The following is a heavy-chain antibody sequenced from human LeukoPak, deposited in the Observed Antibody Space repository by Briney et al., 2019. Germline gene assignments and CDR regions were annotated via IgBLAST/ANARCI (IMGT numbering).Heavy chain of an antibody. J-gene: IGHJ4*02. V-gene: IGHV4-34*01. CDR2: INHSGST. Sequence: SETLSLTCAVYGGSFSGYYWSWIRQPPGKGLEWIGEINHSGSTNYNPSLKSRVTISVDTSKNQFSLKLSSATAADTAVYYCARGRGYGSGSYYPTDYWGQGTLVTVSS. CDR3: ARGRGYGSGSYYPTDY. D-gene: IGHD3-10*01. CDR1: GGSFSGYY.